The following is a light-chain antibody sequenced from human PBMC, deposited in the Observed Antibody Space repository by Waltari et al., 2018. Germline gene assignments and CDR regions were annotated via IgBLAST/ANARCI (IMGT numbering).Light chain of an antibody. J-gene: IGLJ3*02. Sequence: NFMLTQPHSVSESPGKTVTISCTRSSGSIASHYVQWYQRRQGSAPTTVIYQNNQRPSGVPDRFSGSIDSSSNSASLTISGLKTEDEADYYCQSYDTNNHVVFGGGTELTVL. CDR3: QSYDTNNHVV. V-gene: IGLV6-57*04. CDR1: SGSIASHY. CDR2: QNN.